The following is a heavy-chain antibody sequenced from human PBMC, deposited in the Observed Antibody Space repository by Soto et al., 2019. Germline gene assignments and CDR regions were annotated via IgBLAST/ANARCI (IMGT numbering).Heavy chain of an antibody. CDR3: ARSRYSSSWPYYHHYRLAV. D-gene: IGHD6-13*01. V-gene: IGHV4-30-4*08. CDR1: GGSISSGGYY. CDR2: IYYSGST. Sequence: PSETLSLTCSVSGGSISSGGYYWSWIRQHPGKGLEWIGYIYYSGSTYYNPSLKSRVTISVDTSKNQFSLKLSSVTAADTAVYYCARSRYSSSWPYYHHYRLAVWGQGTTVPGAS. J-gene: IGHJ6*02.